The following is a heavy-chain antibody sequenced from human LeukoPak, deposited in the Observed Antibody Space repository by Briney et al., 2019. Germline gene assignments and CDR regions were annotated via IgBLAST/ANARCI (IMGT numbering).Heavy chain of an antibody. CDR2: ISAYNGDT. CDR3: ARDPSNTSGYQIYFDY. D-gene: IGHD3-3*01. J-gene: IGHJ4*02. CDR1: GYTFRNYG. Sequence: ASVKVSCKPSGYTFRNYGISWVRQAPGQGLEWMGWISAYNGDTHYAQKLQGRVTMTTDTSTSTAYMELRSLRSDDTAVYYCARDPSNTSGYQIYFDYWGQGTLVTVSS. V-gene: IGHV1-18*01.